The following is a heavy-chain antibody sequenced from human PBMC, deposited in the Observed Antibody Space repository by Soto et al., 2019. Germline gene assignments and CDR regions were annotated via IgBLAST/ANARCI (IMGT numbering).Heavy chain of an antibody. CDR1: GFTLTRSA. CDR2: ISAGGGGT. Sequence: LSLSCAGSGFTLTRSAVSWVRQAPGKGLEWVSGISAGGGGTYYADSVKGRFTISRDISKNTVYLQMNGLRVEDTAVYYCAKDMGQWVETFDCWGHGTLVTVSS. J-gene: IGHJ4*01. V-gene: IGHV3-23*01. CDR3: AKDMGQWVETFDC. D-gene: IGHD6-19*01.